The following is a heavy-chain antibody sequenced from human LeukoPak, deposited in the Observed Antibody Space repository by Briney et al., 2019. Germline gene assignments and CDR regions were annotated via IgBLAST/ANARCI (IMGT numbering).Heavy chain of an antibody. Sequence: GGSLRLSCAASGFAFSSYWMSWVRQAPGKGLEWVANIKEDGSEKHYVGSVKGRFTISRDNAKNSLYLQMNSLRAEDTAVYYCAREIPRGATNLDYWGQGTLVTVSS. V-gene: IGHV3-7*01. J-gene: IGHJ4*02. D-gene: IGHD1-26*01. CDR1: GFAFSSYW. CDR2: IKEDGSEK. CDR3: AREIPRGATNLDY.